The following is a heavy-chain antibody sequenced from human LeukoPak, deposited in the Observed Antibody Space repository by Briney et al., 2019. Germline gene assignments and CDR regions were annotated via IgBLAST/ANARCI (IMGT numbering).Heavy chain of an antibody. V-gene: IGHV3-7*01. CDR2: IRQDGSEK. Sequence: PGGSLRLSCAVSGFTFTDYWMNWVRQAPGKGLEWVASIRQDGSEKTYLDSVKGRLTISRDNTKNSLFLQMNSLRAEDTAVYFCARDGTAPGLYFDLWGQGTLVTVSS. CDR1: GFTFTDYW. CDR3: ARDGTAPGLYFDL. J-gene: IGHJ4*01. D-gene: IGHD6-13*01.